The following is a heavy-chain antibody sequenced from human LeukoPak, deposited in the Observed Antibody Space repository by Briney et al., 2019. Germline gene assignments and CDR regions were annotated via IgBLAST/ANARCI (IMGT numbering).Heavy chain of an antibody. CDR3: ARDPGSPHSSSSH. V-gene: IGHV1-69*13. D-gene: IGHD6-6*01. CDR1: GGTFSSYA. CDR2: IIPIFGTA. J-gene: IGHJ4*02. Sequence: SVKVSCKASGGTFSSYAISWVRQAPGQGLEWMGGIIPIFGTANYAQKFQGRVTTTADESTSTAYMELSSLRSEDTAVYYCARDPGSPHSSSSHWGQGTLVTVSS.